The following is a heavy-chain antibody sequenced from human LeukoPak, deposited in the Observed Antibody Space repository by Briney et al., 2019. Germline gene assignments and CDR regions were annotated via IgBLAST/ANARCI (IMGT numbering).Heavy chain of an antibody. CDR2: MNPNSGNT. D-gene: IGHD3-22*01. CDR1: GYTFTSYD. V-gene: IGHV1-8*01. Sequence: ASVKVSCKASGYTFTSYDINWVRQATRQGLEWMGWMNPNSGNTGYAQKFQGRVTMTRNTSISTAYMELSSLRSEDTAVYYCARGFYDSSGYYGYYFDYWGQGTLVTVSS. CDR3: ARGFYDSSGYYGYYFDY. J-gene: IGHJ4*02.